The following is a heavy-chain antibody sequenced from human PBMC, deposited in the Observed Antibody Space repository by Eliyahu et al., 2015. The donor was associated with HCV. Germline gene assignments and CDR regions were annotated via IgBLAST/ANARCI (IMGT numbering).Heavy chain of an antibody. CDR2: IDNGGNT. J-gene: IGHJ6*02. V-gene: IGHV4-31*03. D-gene: IGHD2-2*01. CDR1: GDSISSVGFY. CDR3: ARDRDCSGTSCYYGLDV. Sequence: QVQLQESGPGLVKPSQTLSLTXTVSGDSISSVGFYWTWIHQRPGKGLEWIESIDNGGNTYHNPSLESRMTISKDTSKSQFSLKLRSVTAADTALYYCARDRDCSGTSCYYGLDVWGQGTTVTVSS.